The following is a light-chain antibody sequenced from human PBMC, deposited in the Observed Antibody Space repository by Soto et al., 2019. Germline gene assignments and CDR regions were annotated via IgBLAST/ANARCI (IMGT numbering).Light chain of an antibody. CDR3: QQYGSSPLT. CDR1: QSVSSSY. Sequence: ENVLTPSPGPLALSPGERATLSFRVCQSVSSSYLAWYQQKPGQAPRLLIYGASSRATGIPDRFSGSGSGTDFTLTISRLEPEDFAVYYCQQYGSSPLTFGGGTKVDIK. CDR2: GAS. J-gene: IGKJ4*01. V-gene: IGKV3-20*01.